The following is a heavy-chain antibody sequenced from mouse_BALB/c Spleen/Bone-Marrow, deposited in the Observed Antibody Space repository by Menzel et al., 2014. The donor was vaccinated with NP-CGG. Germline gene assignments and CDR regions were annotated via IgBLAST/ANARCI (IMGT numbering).Heavy chain of an antibody. V-gene: IGHV14-3*02. Sequence: VQLQQSGAELVKPGASVRLSCTASGFNIKDTYMHWVKQRPEQGLEWIGRIDPASGNTKFDPKSQGKATIASDTSSNTAYLQLSSLTSEDTAVYYCAAYYYVSSYGFAYWGQGTLVTVSA. CDR1: GFNIKDTY. CDR3: AAYYYVSSYGFAY. J-gene: IGHJ3*01. CDR2: IDPASGNT. D-gene: IGHD1-1*01.